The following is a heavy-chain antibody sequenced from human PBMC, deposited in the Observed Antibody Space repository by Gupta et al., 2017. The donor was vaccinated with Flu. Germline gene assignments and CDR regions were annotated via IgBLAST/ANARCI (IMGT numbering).Heavy chain of an antibody. CDR1: GEYV. CDR2: IRSRIYGGTA. CDR3: SREGPNNSGFDS. V-gene: IGHV3-49*03. Sequence: GEYVRSWFRQAPGKGLEWVGFIRSRIYGGTAQYAASVEGRFSISRDDSRNIAYLLLDSLKTEDSGVYYCSREGPNNSGFDSWGQGTLVTVSS. D-gene: IGHD1-26*01. J-gene: IGHJ4*02.